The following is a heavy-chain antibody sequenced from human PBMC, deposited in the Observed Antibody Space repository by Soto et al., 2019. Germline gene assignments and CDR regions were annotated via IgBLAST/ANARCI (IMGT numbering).Heavy chain of an antibody. V-gene: IGHV5-51*01. CDR3: ARQLYSYGYDYYYGMDV. Sequence: GESLKISCKGSGYSFTSYWIGWVRQVPGKGLEWMGIIYPGDSDTRYSPSFQGQVTISADKSISTAYLQWSSLKASDTAMYYCARQLYSYGYDYYYGMDVWGQGTTVTVSS. CDR2: IYPGDSDT. CDR1: GYSFTSYW. J-gene: IGHJ6*02. D-gene: IGHD5-18*01.